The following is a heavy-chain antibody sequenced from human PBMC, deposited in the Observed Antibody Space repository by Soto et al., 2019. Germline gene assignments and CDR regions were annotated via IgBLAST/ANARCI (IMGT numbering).Heavy chain of an antibody. V-gene: IGHV3-30-3*01. Sequence: QVQLVESGGGVVQPGRSLRLSCAASGFTFSSDAMHWVRQAPDKGLEWVAVISYDGSNKYYADSVKGRFTISRDNSKNTLYLQMNSLRAEDTAAYYCARETYYDFWSGPYYGMDVWGQGTTVTVSS. CDR1: GFTFSSDA. D-gene: IGHD3-3*01. J-gene: IGHJ6*02. CDR2: ISYDGSNK. CDR3: ARETYYDFWSGPYYGMDV.